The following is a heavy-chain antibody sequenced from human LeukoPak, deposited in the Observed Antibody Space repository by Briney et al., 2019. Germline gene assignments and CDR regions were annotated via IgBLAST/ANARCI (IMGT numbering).Heavy chain of an antibody. V-gene: IGHV4-59*01. CDR2: IYYSGST. CDR1: GGSISSYY. CDR3: ARGPGIFKLYYFDY. D-gene: IGHD2-15*01. Sequence: SETLSLTCTASGGSISSYYWSWIRQPPGKGLEWIGYIYYSGSTNYNPSLKSRVTISVDTSKNQFSLKLSSVTAADTAVYYCARGPGIFKLYYFDYWGQGTLVTVSS. J-gene: IGHJ4*02.